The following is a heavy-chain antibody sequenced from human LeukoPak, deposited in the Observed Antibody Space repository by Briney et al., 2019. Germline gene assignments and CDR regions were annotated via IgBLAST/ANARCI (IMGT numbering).Heavy chain of an antibody. J-gene: IGHJ4*02. Sequence: PGGSLRLSCAASGFTFSSYWMSWVRQAPGKGLEWVANIKQDGSEKYYVDSVKGRFTISRDNAKNSPYLQMNSLRAEDTAVYYCGRSGYDYLADYFDYWGQGTLVTVSS. D-gene: IGHD5-12*01. CDR1: GFTFSSYW. CDR3: GRSGYDYLADYFDY. V-gene: IGHV3-7*01. CDR2: IKQDGSEK.